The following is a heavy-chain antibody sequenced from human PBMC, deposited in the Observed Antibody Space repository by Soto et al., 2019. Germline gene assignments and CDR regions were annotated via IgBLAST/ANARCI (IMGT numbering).Heavy chain of an antibody. CDR2: IIPIFGTA. Sequence: SVKLCCKASGGTFSSYAISWVRQAPGQGLEWMGGIIPIFGTANYAQKFQGRVTITADESTSTAYMELSSLRSEDTAVYYCAFDPYDSSVYFDYLGQGILVNVSS. CDR1: GGTFSSYA. D-gene: IGHD3-22*01. J-gene: IGHJ4*02. V-gene: IGHV1-69*13. CDR3: AFDPYDSSVYFDY.